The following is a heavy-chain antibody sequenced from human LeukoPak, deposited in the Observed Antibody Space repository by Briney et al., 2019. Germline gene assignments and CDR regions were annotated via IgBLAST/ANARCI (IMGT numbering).Heavy chain of an antibody. J-gene: IGHJ4*02. D-gene: IGHD6-19*01. V-gene: IGHV2-5*01. CDR2: IYWNDDK. CDR1: GFSLSTSGVG. CDR3: AHSGIAVAGTGEDFDY. Sequence: SGPTLVKPTQTLTLTCTFSGFSLSTSGVGVGWIRQPPGKALEWLALIYWNDDKRYSPSLKSRLTITKDTSKNQVVLTMTNMDPVDTATYYCAHSGIAVAGTGEDFDYWGQGTLVTVSS.